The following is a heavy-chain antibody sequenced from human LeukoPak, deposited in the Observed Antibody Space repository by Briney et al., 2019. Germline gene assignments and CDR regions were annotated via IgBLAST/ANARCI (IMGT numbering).Heavy chain of an antibody. CDR3: AKAGDFYGPGD. CDR1: GFTFGHYG. CDR2: ISHDGSKK. V-gene: IGHV3-30*18. Sequence: PGGSLRLSCAASGFTFGHYGIHWVRQAPGEGLEWMAVISHDGSKKYYADSVKGRFSMSRDNSNNTLYLHMNSLRVEDTAVYYCAKAGDFYGPGDWGQGTLVTVSS. D-gene: IGHD2/OR15-2a*01. J-gene: IGHJ4*02.